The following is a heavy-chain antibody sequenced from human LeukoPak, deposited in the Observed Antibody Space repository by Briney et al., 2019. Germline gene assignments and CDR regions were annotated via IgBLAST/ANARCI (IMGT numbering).Heavy chain of an antibody. J-gene: IGHJ4*02. CDR1: GFTFSNYT. Sequence: GGSLRLSCAASGFTFSNYTIHWVRQAPGKGLEWVAVISYDGSDKYFADSVKGRFTISRDNSKNTLYLQMNSLRAEDTAVYYCARATANRIAAAGTPIGYWGQGTLVTVSS. CDR2: ISYDGSDK. V-gene: IGHV3-30-3*01. D-gene: IGHD6-13*01. CDR3: ARATANRIAAAGTPIGY.